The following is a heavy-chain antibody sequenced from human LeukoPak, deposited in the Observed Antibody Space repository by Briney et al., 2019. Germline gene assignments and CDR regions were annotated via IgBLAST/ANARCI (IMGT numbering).Heavy chain of an antibody. D-gene: IGHD3-10*01. V-gene: IGHV3-7*02. CDR1: GFTFSNFW. J-gene: IGHJ4*02. Sequence: GGSLRLSCAASGFTFSNFWMTWVRQAPGKGLEWVAIIKQDGSQKYYVDSVKGRFTISRDNVKNSLYLQMNSLRGEDTAVYYCARVVGDSGSYLHWGQGTLVTVSS. CDR3: ARVVGDSGSYLH. CDR2: IKQDGSQK.